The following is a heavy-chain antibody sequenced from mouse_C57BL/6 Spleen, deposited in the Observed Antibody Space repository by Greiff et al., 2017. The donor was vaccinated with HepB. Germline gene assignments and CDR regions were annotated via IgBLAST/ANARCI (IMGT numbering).Heavy chain of an antibody. J-gene: IGHJ1*03. CDR2: IDPETGGT. CDR3: TRSTSKYFDV. V-gene: IGHV1-15*01. CDR1: GYTFTDYE. Sequence: VQLQQSGAELVRPGASVTLSCTASGYTFTDYEMHWVKQTPVHGLEWIGAIDPETGGTAYNQKFKGKAILTADNSSSTAYMELRSLTSEDSAVYYCTRSTSKYFDVWGTGTTVTVSS.